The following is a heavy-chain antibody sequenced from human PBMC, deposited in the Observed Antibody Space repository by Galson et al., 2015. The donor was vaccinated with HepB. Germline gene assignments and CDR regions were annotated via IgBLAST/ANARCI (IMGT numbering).Heavy chain of an antibody. D-gene: IGHD3-3*01. Sequence: SLRLSCAASGFTFIDHYMSWVRQAPGKGLEWVSYISSSGRTIYYGDSVKGRFTISRDNAKNSLYLQMNTLRAEDTAVYYCARVTRAGDDIWSGYNYYMDVWGKGNPGHRLL. CDR3: ARVTRAGDDIWSGYNYYMDV. V-gene: IGHV3-11*01. CDR1: GFTFIDHY. J-gene: IGHJ6*03. CDR2: ISSSGRTI.